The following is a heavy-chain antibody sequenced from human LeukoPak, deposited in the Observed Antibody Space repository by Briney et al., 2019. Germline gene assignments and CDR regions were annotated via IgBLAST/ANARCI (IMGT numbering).Heavy chain of an antibody. V-gene: IGHV3-23*01. CDR2: ISGSGGSK. Sequence: PGGSLRLSCAASGFTFSSYAMSWVRQAPGKGLEWVSVISGSGGSKYAADSVKGRFTISRDNSKNTLYLQMNSLRAEDMAIYYCAKDFGSPGNIWGQGTMVTVSS. CDR3: AKDFGSPGNI. J-gene: IGHJ3*02. CDR1: GFTFSSYA. D-gene: IGHD1-26*01.